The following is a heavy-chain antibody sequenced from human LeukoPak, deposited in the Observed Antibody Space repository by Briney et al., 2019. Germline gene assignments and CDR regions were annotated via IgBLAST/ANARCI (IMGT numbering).Heavy chain of an antibody. CDR3: ARMTTYSSGWYAWGDYYYYYMDV. Sequence: ASAKVSCKASGYTFTSYDINWVRQATGQGLEWMGWMNPNSGNTGYAQKFQGRVTMTRNTSISTAYMELSSLRSEDTAVYYCARMTTYSSGWYAWGDYYYYYMDVWGKGTTVTASS. CDR1: GYTFTSYD. J-gene: IGHJ6*03. D-gene: IGHD6-19*01. CDR2: MNPNSGNT. V-gene: IGHV1-8*01.